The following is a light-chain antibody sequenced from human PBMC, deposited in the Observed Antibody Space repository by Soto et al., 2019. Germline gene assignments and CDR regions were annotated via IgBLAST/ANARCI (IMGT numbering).Light chain of an antibody. CDR2: GAS. V-gene: IGKV3-20*01. Sequence: EIVLTRSPGTLSLSPGEGATLSGMASQSISSSYLAWYQQRPGQAPRLLIYGASNRATGIPDRFSGSGSGTDFTLTISRLEPADFAVYYCQQYASSLITFGQGTRLEIK. CDR1: QSISSSY. CDR3: QQYASSLIT. J-gene: IGKJ5*01.